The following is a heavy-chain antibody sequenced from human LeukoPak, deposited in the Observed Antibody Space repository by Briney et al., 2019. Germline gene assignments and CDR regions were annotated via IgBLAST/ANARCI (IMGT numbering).Heavy chain of an antibody. D-gene: IGHD2-15*01. J-gene: IGHJ4*02. CDR1: GYTFTSYY. V-gene: IGHV1-46*01. Sequence: ASVKVSCKASGYTFTSYYMHWVRQAPGQGLEWMGIINPSGGSTSYAQKFQGRVTMTRDTSTSTVYMELSSLRSEDTAVYYCARTRYCSGGSCYGEGSCFDYWGQGTLVTVSS. CDR2: INPSGGST. CDR3: ARTRYCSGGSCYGEGSCFDY.